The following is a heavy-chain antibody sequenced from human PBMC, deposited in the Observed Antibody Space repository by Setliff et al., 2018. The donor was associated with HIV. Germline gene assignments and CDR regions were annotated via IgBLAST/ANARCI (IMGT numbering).Heavy chain of an antibody. CDR2: ISYDGSNK. V-gene: IGHV3-30*04. Sequence: GGSLRLSCAASGFTFSTYAMSWVRQAPGKGLEWVAVISYDGSNKYYADSVKGRFTISRDNSKNTLYLQMNSLRAEDTAVYYCARVYDSSGYSLSIPGYWGQGTLVTVSS. J-gene: IGHJ4*01. CDR1: GFTFSTYA. D-gene: IGHD3-22*01. CDR3: ARVYDSSGYSLSIPGY.